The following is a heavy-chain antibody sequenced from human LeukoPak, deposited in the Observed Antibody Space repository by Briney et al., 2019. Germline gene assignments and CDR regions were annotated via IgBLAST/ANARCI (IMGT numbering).Heavy chain of an antibody. CDR2: ISGSGGTT. CDR3: VKRNDYYHRSGFFGYYFDY. D-gene: IGHD3-22*01. J-gene: IGHJ4*02. Sequence: GGSLRLSCAASGFTFISYVMSWVRQAPGKGLEWVSDISGSGGTTYYADSVEGRFTISRDNAKNMLFLQMNSPRAEDTAVYYCVKRNDYYHRSGFFGYYFDYWGQGTLVTVSS. CDR1: GFTFISYV. V-gene: IGHV3-23*01.